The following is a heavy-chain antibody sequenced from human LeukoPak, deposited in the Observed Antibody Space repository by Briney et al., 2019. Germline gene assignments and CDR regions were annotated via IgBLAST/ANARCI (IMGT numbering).Heavy chain of an antibody. V-gene: IGHV3-7*01. J-gene: IGHJ4*02. Sequence: GGSLRLSCAASGFTFSSYWMSWVRQAPGKGLESVANIKQDGSEKYYVDSVKGRFTISGDNAKNSLYLQMNSLRAEDTAVYYCARGRSYDILTGYYFFDYWGQGTLVTVSS. CDR1: GFTFSSYW. CDR2: IKQDGSEK. CDR3: ARGRSYDILTGYYFFDY. D-gene: IGHD3-9*01.